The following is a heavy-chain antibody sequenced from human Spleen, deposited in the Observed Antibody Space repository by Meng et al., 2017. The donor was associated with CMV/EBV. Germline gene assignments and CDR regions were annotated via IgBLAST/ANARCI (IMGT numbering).Heavy chain of an antibody. CDR2: IRTQGNNYAA. J-gene: IGHJ5*02. Sequence: GGSLRLSCAASGFTFSSYSMNWVRQASGKGLEWVGRIRTQGNNYAAEYGTSVQGRFTISRDDSKKTAYLQMNSLKTEDTAVYYCARLWSTGGFDPWGQGTLVTVSS. D-gene: IGHD2-2*01. CDR1: GFTFSSYS. CDR3: ARLWSTGGFDP. V-gene: IGHV3-73*01.